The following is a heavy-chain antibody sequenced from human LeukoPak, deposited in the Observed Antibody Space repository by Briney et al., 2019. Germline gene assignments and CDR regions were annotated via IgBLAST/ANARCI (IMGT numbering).Heavy chain of an antibody. CDR2: IYTDGDT. CDR1: GGSFSGYY. Sequence: SETLSLTCAVYGGSFSGYYWSWIRQTAGKGLEWIGRIYTDGDTDYNPSLKSRVTISVDKSRNQLFLNLNSVTAADTAVYYCATSAAVGGVKWFDPWGQGTLVTVSS. J-gene: IGHJ5*02. CDR3: ATSAAVGGVKWFDP. D-gene: IGHD6-19*01. V-gene: IGHV4-59*10.